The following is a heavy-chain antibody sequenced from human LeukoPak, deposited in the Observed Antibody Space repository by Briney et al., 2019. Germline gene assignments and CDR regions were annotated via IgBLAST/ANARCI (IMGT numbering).Heavy chain of an antibody. J-gene: IGHJ4*02. CDR1: GYTFTRYG. V-gene: IGHV1-18*01. CDR3: ARSQYSSGGGDY. Sequence: GASVKVSCKASGYTFTRYGISWVGQAPGQGVAWMGWISAYNGNTNYAQKLQGRVTMTTDTSTTTAYMELRSRRFDDTAVYYCARSQYSSGGGDYWGQGTLVSVSS. D-gene: IGHD3-22*01. CDR2: ISAYNGNT.